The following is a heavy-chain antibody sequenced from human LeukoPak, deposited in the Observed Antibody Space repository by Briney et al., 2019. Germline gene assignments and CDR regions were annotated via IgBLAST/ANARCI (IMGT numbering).Heavy chain of an antibody. CDR2: IIPVFHTP. V-gene: IGHV1-69*13. J-gene: IGHJ4*02. CDR3: AQTTWYHDPTEYTPPVFDD. CDR1: GGILNKHD. D-gene: IGHD4-17*01. Sequence: SVKVSCKASGGILNKHDISWVRQAPGQGLEWMGGIIPVFHTPEYAQKFQGRITITADESTGTAYMELSSLRPEDTATYFCAQTTWYHDPTEYTPPVFDDWGQGTLVTVSS.